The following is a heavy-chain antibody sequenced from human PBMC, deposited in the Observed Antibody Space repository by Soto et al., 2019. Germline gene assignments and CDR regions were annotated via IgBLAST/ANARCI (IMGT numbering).Heavy chain of an antibody. CDR2: IYYSGST. Sequence: SETLSLTCTVSGGSISSYYWSWIRQPPGKGLEWIGYIYYSGSTNYNPSLKSRVTISVDTSKNQFSLKLSSVTAADTAVYYCARQVTSGTSLYYFDYWGQGTLVTVSS. CDR1: GGSISSYY. D-gene: IGHD1-7*01. V-gene: IGHV4-59*01. CDR3: ARQVTSGTSLYYFDY. J-gene: IGHJ4*02.